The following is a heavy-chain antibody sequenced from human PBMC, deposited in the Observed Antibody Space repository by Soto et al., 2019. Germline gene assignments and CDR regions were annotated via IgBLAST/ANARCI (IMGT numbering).Heavy chain of an antibody. CDR2: IYHSGST. J-gene: IGHJ5*02. D-gene: IGHD3-3*01. V-gene: IGHV4-38-2*01. CDR1: FYSIGSGYY. Sequence: PSDTLSLTCAVSFYSIGSGYYWGGIRQPPGKGLEWIGSIYHSGSTYYNPSLKSRVTISVDTSKNQFSLKLSSVTAADTAVYYCARGFDFWIVGWFDPWGQGTLVTVSS. CDR3: ARGFDFWIVGWFDP.